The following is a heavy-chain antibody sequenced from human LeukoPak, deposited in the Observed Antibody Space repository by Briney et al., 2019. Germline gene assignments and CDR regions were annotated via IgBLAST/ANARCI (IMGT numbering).Heavy chain of an antibody. CDR2: IKQDGSEK. Sequence: PGGSLRLSCAASEFTFSSYWMSWVRQAPGKGLEWVANIKQDGSEKNYVDSVKGRFTISRDNAKNSLYLQMNSLRAEDTAVYYCARDPCHGALDYWGQGALVTVSS. CDR3: ARDPCHGALDY. J-gene: IGHJ4*02. CDR1: EFTFSSYW. D-gene: IGHD2-2*01. V-gene: IGHV3-7*03.